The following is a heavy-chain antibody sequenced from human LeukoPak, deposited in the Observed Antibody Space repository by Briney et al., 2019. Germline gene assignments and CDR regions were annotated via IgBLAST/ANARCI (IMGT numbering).Heavy chain of an antibody. Sequence: SETLSLTCTVSGYSISSGYSWGWIRQPPGKGLEWIGSIFHSGTTYYNPSLKSRVTISVDKSKNQFSLKLSSVTAADTAVYYCARDYRRGMADYYYYYMDVWGKGTTVTVSS. V-gene: IGHV4-38-2*02. CDR2: IFHSGTT. J-gene: IGHJ6*03. CDR1: GYSISSGYS. D-gene: IGHD1-26*01. CDR3: ARDYRRGMADYYYYYMDV.